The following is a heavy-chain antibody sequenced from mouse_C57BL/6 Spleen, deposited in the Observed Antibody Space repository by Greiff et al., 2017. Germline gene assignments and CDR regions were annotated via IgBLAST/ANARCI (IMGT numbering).Heavy chain of an antibody. CDR1: GFTFSDYG. D-gene: IGHD6-2*01. CDR3: ARSLVDDWFAY. J-gene: IGHJ3*01. V-gene: IGHV5-17*01. CDR2: ISSGSSTI. Sequence: EVKLVESGGGLVKPGGSLKLSCAASGFTFSDYGMHWVRQAPEKGLEWVAYISSGSSTIYYADTVKGRFTISRDNAKNTLFLQMTSLRSEDTAMYYCARSLVDDWFAYWGQGTLVTVSA.